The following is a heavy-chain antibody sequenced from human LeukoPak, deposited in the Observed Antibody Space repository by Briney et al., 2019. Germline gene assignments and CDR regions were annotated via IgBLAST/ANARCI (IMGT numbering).Heavy chain of an antibody. Sequence: SETLSLTCTVSGGSISSYYWSWIRQPPGKGLEWIGYIYYSGSTNYNPSLKSRVTISVDTSKNQFSLKLSSVTAADTAVYYCARVDDGYSSSSFYYYMDVWGKGTTVTVSS. D-gene: IGHD6-6*01. CDR2: IYYSGST. CDR1: GGSISSYY. J-gene: IGHJ6*03. CDR3: ARVDDGYSSSSFYYYMDV. V-gene: IGHV4-59*01.